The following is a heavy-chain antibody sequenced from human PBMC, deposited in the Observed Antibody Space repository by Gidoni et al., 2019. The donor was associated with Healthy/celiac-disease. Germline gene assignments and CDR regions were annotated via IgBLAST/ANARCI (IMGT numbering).Heavy chain of an antibody. D-gene: IGHD3-22*01. V-gene: IGHV3-21*01. Sequence: EVQLVESGGGLVKPGGSLRLSCAASGFTFSSYSMNWVRQAPGKGLEWVSSISSSGSTIYYADSVKGRFTISRDNAKNSLYLQMNSLRAEDTAVYYCARGTVGYDKLRYYYGMDVWGQGTTVTVSS. CDR3: ARGTVGYDKLRYYYGMDV. J-gene: IGHJ6*02. CDR1: GFTFSSYS. CDR2: ISSSGSTI.